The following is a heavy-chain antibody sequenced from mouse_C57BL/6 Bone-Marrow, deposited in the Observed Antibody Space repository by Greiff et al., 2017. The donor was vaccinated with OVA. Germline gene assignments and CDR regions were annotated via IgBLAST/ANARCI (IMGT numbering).Heavy chain of an antibody. Sequence: QVQLQQPGAELVKPGASVKLSCKASGYTFTSYWMHWVKQRPGQGLEWIGMIHPNSGSTNYNEKFKSKATLTVDKSSSTAYMQLSSLTSEDSAVYYCARRGDYYGSSYCDYWGQGTTLTVSS. CDR3: ARRGDYYGSSYCDY. CDR2: IHPNSGST. D-gene: IGHD1-1*01. CDR1: GYTFTSYW. J-gene: IGHJ2*01. V-gene: IGHV1-64*01.